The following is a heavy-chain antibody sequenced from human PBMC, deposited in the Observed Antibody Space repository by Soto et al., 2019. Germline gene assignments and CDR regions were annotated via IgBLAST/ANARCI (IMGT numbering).Heavy chain of an antibody. CDR1: GGSFSRFY. Sequence: PSETLSLTCAVSGGSFSRFYWSWIRQPPGMGLEWIGEIDHRGSSSYNSSLKGRVTISIDTSKRQFSLKLNSLTSADTAVYYCASRAKHDYDSSGPDFDSWGQGIQVT. J-gene: IGHJ4*02. D-gene: IGHD3-22*01. CDR2: IDHRGSS. V-gene: IGHV4-34*01. CDR3: ASRAKHDYDSSGPDFDS.